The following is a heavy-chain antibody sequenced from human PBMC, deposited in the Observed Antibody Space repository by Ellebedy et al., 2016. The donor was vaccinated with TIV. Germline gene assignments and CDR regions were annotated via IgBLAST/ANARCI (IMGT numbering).Heavy chain of an antibody. V-gene: IGHV3-15*01. CDR2: IKSKTDGGKT. J-gene: IGHJ4*02. Sequence: PGGSLRLSCAASGFTFGCCAMSWVRQAPGKGLESFGRIKSKTDGGKTDYAAPVKGRFTISRDDSKNTLYLQMNSLKTEDTAVYYCTTAPDYWGQGTLVTVSS. CDR1: GFTFGCCA. CDR3: TTAPDY.